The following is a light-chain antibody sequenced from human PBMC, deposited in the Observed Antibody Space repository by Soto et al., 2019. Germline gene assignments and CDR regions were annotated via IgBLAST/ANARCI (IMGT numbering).Light chain of an antibody. V-gene: IGKV3-15*01. J-gene: IGKJ1*01. Sequence: DIVMTQSPVTLSVSPGDRATLSCRASQSVGHNLAWFQQKPGQAPRLLIYGASAGATGIPDRFSGSGFGTEVTLTISSLQSEDWAGYYCQQYNNWPRTFGQGTKLEMK. CDR2: GAS. CDR3: QQYNNWPRT. CDR1: QSVGHN.